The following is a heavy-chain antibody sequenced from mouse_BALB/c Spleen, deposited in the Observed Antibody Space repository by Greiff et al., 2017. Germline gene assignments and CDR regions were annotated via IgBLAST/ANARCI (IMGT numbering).Heavy chain of an antibody. J-gene: IGHJ4*01. CDR3: ARRTIYYYAMDY. CDR1: GFTFSSFG. CDR2: ISSGSSTI. Sequence: EVKLMESGGGLVQPGGSRKLSCAASGFTFSSFGMHWVRQAPEKGLEWVAYISSGSSTIYYADTVKGRFTISRDNPKNTLFLQMTSLRSEDTAMYYCARRTIYYYAMDYWGQGTSVTVSS. V-gene: IGHV5-17*02.